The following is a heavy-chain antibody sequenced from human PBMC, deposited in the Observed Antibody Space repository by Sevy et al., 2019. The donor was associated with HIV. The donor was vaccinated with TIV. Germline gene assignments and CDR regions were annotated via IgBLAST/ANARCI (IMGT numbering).Heavy chain of an antibody. CDR1: GFTFSIFD. J-gene: IGHJ4*02. Sequence: GGSLRLSCAASGFTFSIFDLDWVRQAPGKGLEWVSYIRGSSGSYMPYYADSVKGRFTISRDNAKNSLYLQMHSLRDEDTAVYYCTRTRGYHTFDHWGQGTLVTVSS. V-gene: IGHV3-48*02. D-gene: IGHD5-12*01. CDR3: TRTRGYHTFDH. CDR2: IRGSSGSY.